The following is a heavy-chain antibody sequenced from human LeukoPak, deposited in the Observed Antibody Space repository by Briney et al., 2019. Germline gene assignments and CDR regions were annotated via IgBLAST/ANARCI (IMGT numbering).Heavy chain of an antibody. D-gene: IGHD3-3*01. CDR3: ARDSGDFWSGLAPFDY. CDR1: GGSVSSGSYY. CDR2: IYYSGST. J-gene: IGHJ4*02. Sequence: PSETLSLTCTVSGGSVSSGSYYWSWIRQPPGKGLEWIGYIYYSGSTNYNPSLKSRVTISVDTSKNQFSLKLSSVTAADTAVYYCARDSGDFWSGLAPFDYWGQGTLVTVSS. V-gene: IGHV4-61*01.